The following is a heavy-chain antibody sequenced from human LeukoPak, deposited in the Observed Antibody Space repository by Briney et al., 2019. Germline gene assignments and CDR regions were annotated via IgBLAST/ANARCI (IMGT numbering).Heavy chain of an antibody. J-gene: IGHJ4*02. V-gene: IGHV3-7*01. Sequence: PGGSLRLSCATSGFTFSSIWMSWVRQAPGKGLEWVANIKHDGSETNYVDSVKGRFTISRDNAKNSLHLQMNSLRVEDTAVYYCARDERAEYYYDSSGYYHWGQGTLVTVSS. CDR3: ARDERAEYYYDSSGYYH. D-gene: IGHD3-22*01. CDR1: GFTFSSIW. CDR2: IKHDGSET.